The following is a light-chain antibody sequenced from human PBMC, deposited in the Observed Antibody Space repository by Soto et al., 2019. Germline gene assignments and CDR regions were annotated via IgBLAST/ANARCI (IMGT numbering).Light chain of an antibody. CDR3: QQYNSYPLT. CDR1: QSIGTW. J-gene: IGKJ4*01. CDR2: DAS. Sequence: DIPMPQSPSTLSASVGDRVTITCRASQSIGTWLAWYQQRPGKAPKLLIYDASTLEGGVPSRVSGSGSGTELTLTISSLQTYDLETEYGQQYNSYPLTFGGGPKVEIK. V-gene: IGKV1-5*01.